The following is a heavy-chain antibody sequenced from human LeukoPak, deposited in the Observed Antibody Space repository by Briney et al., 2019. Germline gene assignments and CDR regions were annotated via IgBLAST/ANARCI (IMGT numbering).Heavy chain of an antibody. CDR3: ARVNRDSSGLYAFDI. CDR2: IYYSGST. V-gene: IGHV4-39*07. J-gene: IGHJ3*02. CDR1: GGSISSSSYY. D-gene: IGHD6-19*01. Sequence: PSETLSLTCTVSGGSISSSSYYWGWIRQPPGKGLEWIGSIYYSGSTYYNPSLKSRVTISVDTSKNQFSLKLSSVTAADTAVYYCARVNRDSSGLYAFDIWGQGTMVTVSS.